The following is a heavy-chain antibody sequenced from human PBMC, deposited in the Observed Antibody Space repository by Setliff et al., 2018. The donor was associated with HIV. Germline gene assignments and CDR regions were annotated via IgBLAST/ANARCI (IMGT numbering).Heavy chain of an antibody. J-gene: IGHJ4*02. CDR1: GYTFTDYY. CDR2: VDPEDGET. V-gene: IGHV1-69-2*01. D-gene: IGHD3-22*01. Sequence: ASVKVSCKASGYTFTDYYIHWVQQAPGKGLEWMGRVDPEDGETTYAEKFQGRITITADTSTDTAYLELSSLRSEDSAFYYCTTPLDSSGYFGSNYFDYWGQGALVTVSS. CDR3: TTPLDSSGYFGSNYFDY.